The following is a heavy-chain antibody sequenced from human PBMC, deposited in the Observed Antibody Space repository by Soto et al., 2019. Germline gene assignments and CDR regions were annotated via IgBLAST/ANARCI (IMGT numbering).Heavy chain of an antibody. CDR2: IYHSGST. Sequence: SETLSLTCAVSGGSISSSNWWSWVRQPPGKGLEWIGEIYHSGSTNYNPSLESRVTISVDKSKNQFSLKINSVTAANTAVYYCARVXTAYSSSSIDVWGQGTTVTVYS. D-gene: IGHD6-6*01. J-gene: IGHJ6*02. CDR1: GGSISSSNW. V-gene: IGHV4-4*02. CDR3: ARVXTAYSSSSIDV.